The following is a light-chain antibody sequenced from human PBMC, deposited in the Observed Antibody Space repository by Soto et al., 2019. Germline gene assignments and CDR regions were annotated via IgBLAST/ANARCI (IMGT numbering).Light chain of an antibody. J-gene: IGKJ4*01. CDR3: KKALPTPT. Sequence: DIVMTQSPLSLPVTPGEPASISCRSSQSLLYSNGYNYLDWYLQKPGQSPQLLIYLGSNRASGDPDRFSGSGSGTDFTLKISRVEPEDFGVYYCKKALPTPTFGGGTQVE. V-gene: IGKV2-28*01. CDR1: QSLLYSNGYNY. CDR2: LGS.